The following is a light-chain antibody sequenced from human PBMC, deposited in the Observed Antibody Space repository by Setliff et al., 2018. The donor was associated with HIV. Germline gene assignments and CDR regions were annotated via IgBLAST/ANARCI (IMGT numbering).Light chain of an antibody. CDR3: YSYTSSDTYV. J-gene: IGLJ1*01. CDR1: SGDVGAYNR. CDR2: EVT. V-gene: IGLV2-18*02. Sequence: ALTQPPSVSGSPGQSVTIPCTGTSGDVGAYNRVSWYQQAPGTAPKVIIYEVTNRPSGVPDRFSGSKSGNTASLTISGLQAEDEADYYCYSYTSSDTYVFGTGTKVTVL.